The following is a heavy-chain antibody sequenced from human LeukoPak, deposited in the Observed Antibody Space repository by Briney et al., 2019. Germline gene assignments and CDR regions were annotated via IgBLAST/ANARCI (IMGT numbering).Heavy chain of an antibody. J-gene: IGHJ1*01. CDR1: GFTFSTYA. V-gene: IGHV3-21*05. D-gene: IGHD2-21*02. CDR2: VSNSGTLT. Sequence: GGSLRPSCAASGFTFSTYAMNWVRQAPGKVLEWLSYVSNSGTLTHYADSVKGRFTISRDNAKNSLFLQMNSLRAEDTAVYYCASRLGGYGDCFDQYWGQGTLVTVSS. CDR3: ASRLGGYGDCFDQY.